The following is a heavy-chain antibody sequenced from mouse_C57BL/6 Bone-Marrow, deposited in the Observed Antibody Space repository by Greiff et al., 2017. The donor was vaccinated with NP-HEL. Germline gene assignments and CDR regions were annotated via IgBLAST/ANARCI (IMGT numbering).Heavy chain of an antibody. Sequence: QVQLQQSGPELVKPGASVKISCKASGYTFTDYHINWVKQRPGQGLEWIGWIFPGSGSTYYNEKFKGKATLTVDKPSSTAYMLLSSLTSEDSAVYFCAREIGYYCGSSRAWFAYWGRGTLVTVSA. CDR1: GYTFTDYH. CDR2: IFPGSGST. J-gene: IGHJ3*01. V-gene: IGHV1-75*01. CDR3: AREIGYYCGSSRAWFAY. D-gene: IGHD1-1*01.